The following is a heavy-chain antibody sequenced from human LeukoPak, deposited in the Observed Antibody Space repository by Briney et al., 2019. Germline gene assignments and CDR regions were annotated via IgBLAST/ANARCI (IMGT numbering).Heavy chain of an antibody. J-gene: IGHJ4*02. CDR2: ISYDGSNK. D-gene: IGHD6-19*01. CDR1: GFTFSTYG. Sequence: GRSLRLSCAASGFTFSTYGMHWVRQAPGKGLEWVAVISYDGSNKYYADSVKGRFTISRDNSKNTLYLQMNSLRAEDAAVYFCAKDAESSGWYRECFDYWGQGTPVTVSS. CDR3: AKDAESSGWYRECFDY. V-gene: IGHV3-30*18.